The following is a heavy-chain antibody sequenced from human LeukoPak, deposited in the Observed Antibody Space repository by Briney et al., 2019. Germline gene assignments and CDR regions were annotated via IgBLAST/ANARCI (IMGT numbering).Heavy chain of an antibody. D-gene: IGHD6-13*01. CDR1: GYSFTNSW. Sequence: PGESLKISCKGSGYSFTNSWIGWVRQMPGKGLEWMGIIYPGDFDTRYSPSFQGQVTISADKSISTAYLQWSSLRASDTAMYYCARAIAAAAVTKFDYWGQGTLVTVSS. CDR2: IYPGDFDT. V-gene: IGHV5-51*01. CDR3: ARAIAAAAVTKFDY. J-gene: IGHJ4*02.